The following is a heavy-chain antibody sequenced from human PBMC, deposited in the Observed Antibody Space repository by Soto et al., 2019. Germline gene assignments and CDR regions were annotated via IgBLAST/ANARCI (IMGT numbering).Heavy chain of an antibody. V-gene: IGHV4-59*01. Sequence: SETLSLTCTVSGGSISSYYWSWIRQPPGKGLEWIGYIYYSGSTNYNPSLKSRVTISVDTSKNQFSLKLSSVTAADTAVYYCARDKWGYCSGGSCASGDAFDIWGQGTMATVSS. CDR1: GGSISSYY. CDR3: ARDKWGYCSGGSCASGDAFDI. J-gene: IGHJ3*02. CDR2: IYYSGST. D-gene: IGHD2-15*01.